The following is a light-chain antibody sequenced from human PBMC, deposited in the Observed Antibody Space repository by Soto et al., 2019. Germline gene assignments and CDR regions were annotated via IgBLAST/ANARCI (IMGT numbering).Light chain of an antibody. J-gene: IGLJ1*01. CDR2: DVS. V-gene: IGLV2-14*01. Sequence: QSARTQPASVSGSPGQSITISCTGTISDVGGYDYVSWYQQYPGKAPKLMIYDVSNRPSGVSNRFSGSKSGNTASLTISGLQAEDEADYYCSSYTSSSTLAYVFGTGTKDTVL. CDR1: ISDVGGYDY. CDR3: SSYTSSSTLAYV.